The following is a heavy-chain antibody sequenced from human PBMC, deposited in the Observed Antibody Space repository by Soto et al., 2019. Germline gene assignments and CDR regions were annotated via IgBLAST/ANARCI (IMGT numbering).Heavy chain of an antibody. V-gene: IGHV2-26*01. Sequence: QVTLKESGPVLVKPTETLTLTCTVSGFSLSNARMGVSWIRQPPGKALEWLAHIFSNDEKSYSTSLKSRLTISKDTSKSQVVLTMTNMDPVDTATYYCARIIPPYDFWWSYYYYGMDVWGQGTTVTVSS. CDR2: IFSNDEK. J-gene: IGHJ6*02. D-gene: IGHD3-3*01. CDR3: ARIIPPYDFWWSYYYYGMDV. CDR1: GFSLSNARMG.